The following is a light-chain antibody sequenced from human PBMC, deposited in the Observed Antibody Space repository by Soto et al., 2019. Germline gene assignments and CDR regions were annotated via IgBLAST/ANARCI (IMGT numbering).Light chain of an antibody. CDR1: QSVSSSY. V-gene: IGKV3-20*01. CDR2: GAS. J-gene: IGKJ1*01. CDR3: QQCGDSPPWT. Sequence: EIVLTQSPCTLSLSPGERATLSCRASQSVSSSYLAWYQQKPGQAPRLLIYGASSRATGIPDRFSGSGSETDFTLTISRLEPEDFAVYYCQQCGDSPPWTFGQGTKVDIK.